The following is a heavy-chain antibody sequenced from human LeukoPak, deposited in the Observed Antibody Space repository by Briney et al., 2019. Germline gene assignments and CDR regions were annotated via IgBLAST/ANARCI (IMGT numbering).Heavy chain of an antibody. CDR1: GFTFTRYW. CDR3: AKETALVGGHAAIFDH. J-gene: IGHJ4*02. Sequence: PGGSLRLSCVASGFTFTRYWMNWVRQAPGKGPEWVSSISGSGITTNYADSVKGRFTISREYSNNTLYLQMSSLRAEDTAIYYCAKETALVGGHAAIFDHWGQGTLVTVSS. V-gene: IGHV3-23*01. D-gene: IGHD3-3*01. CDR2: ISGSGITT.